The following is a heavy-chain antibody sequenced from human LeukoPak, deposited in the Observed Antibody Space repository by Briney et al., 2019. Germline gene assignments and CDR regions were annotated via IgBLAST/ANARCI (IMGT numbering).Heavy chain of an antibody. Sequence: GGSLRLSCAASGFTFSSYEMNWVRQAPGKWLEWVSYISSSGSTIYYADSVKGRFTISRDNAKNSLYLQMNSLRAEDTAVYYCAREKGSSGWYGYYYYGMDVWGQGTTVTVSS. D-gene: IGHD6-19*01. V-gene: IGHV3-48*03. CDR3: AREKGSSGWYGYYYYGMDV. CDR1: GFTFSSYE. J-gene: IGHJ6*02. CDR2: ISSSGSTI.